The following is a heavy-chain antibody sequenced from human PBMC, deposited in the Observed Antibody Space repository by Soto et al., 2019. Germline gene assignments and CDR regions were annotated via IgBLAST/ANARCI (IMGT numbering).Heavy chain of an antibody. V-gene: IGHV1-18*01. D-gene: IGHD3-9*01. CDR2: ISAYNGNT. CDR1: GYTFTSYG. CDR3: VRVLSGTYFDDSDF. J-gene: IGHJ4*02. Sequence: ASVKVSCKASGYTFTSYGISWVRQAPGQGLEWMGWISAYNGNTNYAQKLQGRLTMTTDTSTSTAHMELRSLTSDDTALYYCVRVLSGTYFDDSDFWGQGTLVT.